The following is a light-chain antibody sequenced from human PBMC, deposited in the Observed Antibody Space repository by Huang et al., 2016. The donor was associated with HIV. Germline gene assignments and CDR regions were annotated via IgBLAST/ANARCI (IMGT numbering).Light chain of an antibody. CDR2: DAS. Sequence: EIVLTQSPATLSLSPGERASLSCRAGQSVRSYLTWYQQKPGQAPRRRIYDASNRATGIPPRFSGSGSGTDFTLTISSREPEDFAVYYCQQRSNWPLTFGGGTKVEI. J-gene: IGKJ4*01. V-gene: IGKV3-11*01. CDR3: QQRSNWPLT. CDR1: QSVRSY.